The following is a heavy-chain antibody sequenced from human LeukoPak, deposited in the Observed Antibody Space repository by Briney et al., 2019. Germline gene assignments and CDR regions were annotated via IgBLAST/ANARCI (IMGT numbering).Heavy chain of an antibody. D-gene: IGHD2-2*01. V-gene: IGHV1-2*04. J-gene: IGHJ6*02. CDR3: ARAEGYCSSTSCHGRDYYYYGMDV. Sequence: ASVKVFCKASGYTFTGYYMHWVRQAPGQGLEWMGWIDPNSGGTNYAQKFQGWVTMTRDTSISTAYMELSRLRSDDTAVYYCARAEGYCSSTSCHGRDYYYYGMDVWGQGTTVTVSS. CDR1: GYTFTGYY. CDR2: IDPNSGGT.